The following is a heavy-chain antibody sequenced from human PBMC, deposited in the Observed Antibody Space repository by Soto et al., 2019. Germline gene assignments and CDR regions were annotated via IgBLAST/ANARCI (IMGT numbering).Heavy chain of an antibody. J-gene: IGHJ6*03. CDR3: ARPVNYYYYYMDV. CDR1: GGSISSSTSY. CDR2: INYSGST. Sequence: SEMLSLTCTVSGGSISSSTSYWGWIRQPPGKGLEWIGSINYSGSTYYSPSLKSRVTISADTSKNQFSLKLSSVTAADTAVYYCARPVNYYYYYMDVWGKGTMVTVSS. V-gene: IGHV4-39*01.